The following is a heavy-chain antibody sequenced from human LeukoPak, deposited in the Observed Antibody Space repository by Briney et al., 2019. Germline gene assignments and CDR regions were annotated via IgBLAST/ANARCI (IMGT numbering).Heavy chain of an antibody. CDR1: GFTFSSYS. D-gene: IGHD2-2*02. Sequence: GGSLRLSSAASGFTFSSYSMNWVRQAPGKGLEWVSYISSSSSTIYYADSVKGRFTISRDNAKNSLYLQMNSLRAEDTAVYYCASYCSSTSCYRGYFDYWGQGTLVTVSS. V-gene: IGHV3-48*01. CDR3: ASYCSSTSCYRGYFDY. J-gene: IGHJ4*02. CDR2: ISSSSSTI.